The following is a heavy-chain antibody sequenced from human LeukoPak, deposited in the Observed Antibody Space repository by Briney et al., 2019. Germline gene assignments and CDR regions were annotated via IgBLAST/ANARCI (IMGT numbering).Heavy chain of an antibody. CDR3: AGVGGWVGSTDDFDV. Sequence: GGSLRLSCAASGFSFSAQYMAWVRQAPGKGLEWVGRIRRNIDSATTEYAASVKGRFTISRDDSKSSLYLQMNSLKTEDTAVYFCAGVGGWVGSTDDFDVWGQGTMVTVSS. V-gene: IGHV3-72*01. J-gene: IGHJ3*01. D-gene: IGHD1-26*01. CDR1: GFSFSAQY. CDR2: IRRNIDSATT.